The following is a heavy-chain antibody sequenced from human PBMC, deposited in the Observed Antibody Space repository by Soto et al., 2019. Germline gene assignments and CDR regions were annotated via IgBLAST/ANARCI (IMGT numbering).Heavy chain of an antibody. CDR3: ARDNNFFDSGSGVDY. CDR1: GFSFSIYS. D-gene: IGHD3-10*01. Sequence: GGSLRLSCAASGFSFSIYSFNWVRQAPGKGLEWVSSITASSTYIHYADSVKGRFTISRDNAKNSLYLQMNSLRAEDTAVYYCARDNNFFDSGSGVDYWGQGTLVTVSS. J-gene: IGHJ4*02. CDR2: ITASSTYI. V-gene: IGHV3-21*01.